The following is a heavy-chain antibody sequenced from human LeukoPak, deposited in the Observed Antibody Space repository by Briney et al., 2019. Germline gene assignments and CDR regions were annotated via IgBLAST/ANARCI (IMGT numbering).Heavy chain of an antibody. Sequence: GASVKVSCKASGYTFTNYGINWVRQATGQGLEWMGWMNPNSGNTGYAQKFQGRVTMTRNTAISTAYMELSSLRSEDTAVYYCARARCGSGSWDCAFDIWGQGTMVTVSS. V-gene: IGHV1-8*02. CDR1: GYTFTNYG. D-gene: IGHD3-22*01. J-gene: IGHJ3*02. CDR2: MNPNSGNT. CDR3: ARARCGSGSWDCAFDI.